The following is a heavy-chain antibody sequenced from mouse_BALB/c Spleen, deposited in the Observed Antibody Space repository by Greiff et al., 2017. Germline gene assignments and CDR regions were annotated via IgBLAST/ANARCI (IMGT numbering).Heavy chain of an antibody. CDR3: AISTMITGPFAY. D-gene: IGHD2-4*01. Sequence: VKVVESGPGLVAPSQSLSITCTVSGFSLTSYGVHWVRQPPGKGLEWLGVIWAGGSTNYNSALMSRLSISKDNSKSQVFLKMNSLQTDDTAMYYCAISTMITGPFAYWGQGTLVTVSA. V-gene: IGHV2-9*02. CDR2: IWAGGST. J-gene: IGHJ3*01. CDR1: GFSLTSYG.